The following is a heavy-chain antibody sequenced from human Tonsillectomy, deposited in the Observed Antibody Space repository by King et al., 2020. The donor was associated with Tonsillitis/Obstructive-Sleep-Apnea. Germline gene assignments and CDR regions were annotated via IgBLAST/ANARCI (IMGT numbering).Heavy chain of an antibody. CDR1: GFTFDDYT. V-gene: IGHV3-43*01. J-gene: IGHJ6*03. Sequence: VQLVESGGVVVQPGGSLRLSCAASGFTFDDYTMHWVRQAPGKGLEWVSLISWDGGSTYYADSVKGRFTISRDNSKNSLYLQMNSLRTEDTALYYCAKADYYNYYMDVWGKGTTATVSS. CDR3: AKADYYNYYMDV. CDR2: ISWDGGST.